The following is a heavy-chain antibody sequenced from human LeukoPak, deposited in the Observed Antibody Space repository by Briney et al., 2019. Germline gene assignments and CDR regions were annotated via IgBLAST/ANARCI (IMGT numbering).Heavy chain of an antibody. D-gene: IGHD3-22*01. CDR1: GGTFSSYA. CDR2: IIPIFGTA. Sequence: SVKVSCKASGGTFSSYAISWVRQAPGQGLEWMGGIIPIFGTANYAQKFQGRVTITADESTSTAYMELSSLRSEDTAVYYCARMTPRAPSYDSRGHLGYWGQGTLVTVSS. J-gene: IGHJ4*02. CDR3: ARMTPRAPSYDSRGHLGY. V-gene: IGHV1-69*13.